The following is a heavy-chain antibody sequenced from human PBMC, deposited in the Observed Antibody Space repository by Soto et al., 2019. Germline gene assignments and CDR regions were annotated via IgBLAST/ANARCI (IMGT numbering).Heavy chain of an antibody. D-gene: IGHD2-2*01. CDR1: GYTFNSYG. J-gene: IGHJ4*02. CDR3: ARDHHPREAPMDS. V-gene: IGHV1-18*01. CDR2: ISAYNGNT. Sequence: QVQLVQSGAEVKKPGASVKVSCKASGYTFNSYGISWVRQAPGQGLEWMAWISAYNGNTNYAQKLQGRVTVTTDTSTSCAYMELGSRRSDATAVYYCARDHHPREAPMDSWGQGTLVTVSS.